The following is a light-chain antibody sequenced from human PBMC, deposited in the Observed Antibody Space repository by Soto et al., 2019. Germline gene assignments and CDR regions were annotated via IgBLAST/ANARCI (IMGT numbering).Light chain of an antibody. CDR2: SNN. CDR1: RSNIGRNT. V-gene: IGLV1-44*01. Sequence: QSVVTQPPSASGTPGQRVAISCSGGRSNIGRNTVNWYQQLPGTAPKLLIFSNNQRPSGVPDRFSGSKSDTSASLAISGLQSEHEGDYYCALWDDSLNGWVFGGGTKLTVL. CDR3: ALWDDSLNGWV. J-gene: IGLJ2*01.